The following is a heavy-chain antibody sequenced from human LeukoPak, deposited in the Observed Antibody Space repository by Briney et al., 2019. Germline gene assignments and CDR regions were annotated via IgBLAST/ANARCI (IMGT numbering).Heavy chain of an antibody. V-gene: IGHV3-7*01. Sequence: GGSLRLSCAASGFTFSSYWMSWVRQAPGKGLEWVANIKQDGSEKYYVDSVKGRFTISRDNAKNSLYLQMNSLRAEDTAVYYCARDRSLQVTQWLVLGYYYYYYMDVWGKGTTVTVSS. CDR1: GFTFSSYW. D-gene: IGHD6-19*01. CDR2: IKQDGSEK. CDR3: ARDRSLQVTQWLVLGYYYYYYMDV. J-gene: IGHJ6*03.